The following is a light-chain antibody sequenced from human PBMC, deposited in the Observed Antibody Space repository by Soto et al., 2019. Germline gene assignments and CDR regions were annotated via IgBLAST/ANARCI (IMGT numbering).Light chain of an antibody. CDR1: QSVSSSY. J-gene: IGKJ5*01. Sequence: EIVLTQSPGTLSLSPGERATLSCRASQSVSSSYLAWYQQKPGQTPRLLISGASSRVTGIPDRFTGSGSGTDFTLTISRLETEDFAVFYCQQYGTSEIIFGQGTRLEI. CDR2: GAS. V-gene: IGKV3-20*01. CDR3: QQYGTSEII.